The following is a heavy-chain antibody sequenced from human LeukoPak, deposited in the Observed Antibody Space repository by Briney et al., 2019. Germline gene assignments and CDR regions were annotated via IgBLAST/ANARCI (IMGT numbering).Heavy chain of an antibody. J-gene: IGHJ4*02. D-gene: IGHD3-22*01. CDR1: GFIFSSKW. Sequence: PGGSLRLSCAASGFIFSSKWIHWVRQAPEKGLEWVSRIDNGGSYTSYADSVKGRFTISRDNAKNTLYLQMNSLRAEDTAVYYCARDLPISDSSGYYLDYWGQGTVVTVSS. CDR2: IDNGGSYT. V-gene: IGHV3-74*01. CDR3: ARDLPISDSSGYYLDY.